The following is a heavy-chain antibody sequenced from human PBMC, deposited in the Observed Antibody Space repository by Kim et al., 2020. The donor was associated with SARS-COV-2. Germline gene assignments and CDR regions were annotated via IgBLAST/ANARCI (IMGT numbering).Heavy chain of an antibody. CDR3: ARGRSAPDS. D-gene: IGHD6-6*01. CDR1: GFTFSSSW. J-gene: IGHJ4*02. CDR2: IKQDGSEK. V-gene: IGHV3-7*01. Sequence: RGSLRLSCAASGFTFSSSWMNWVRQAPGKGLEWVANIKQDGSEKYYVDSVKGRFTISRDNAKNSLYLQMNSLRAEDTAVYYCARGRSAPDSWGQGTLVTV.